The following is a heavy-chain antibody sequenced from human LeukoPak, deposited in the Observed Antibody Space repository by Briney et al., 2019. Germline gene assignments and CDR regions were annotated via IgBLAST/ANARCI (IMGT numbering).Heavy chain of an antibody. Sequence: SETLSLTCTVSGTSISSYYCSWIRQFPGQELEWIGYIYYSGSTHYNPSLKSRVTISLDTSKNQFSLKLSSVTAADTAVYYCASGERWLQWGGYFDYWGQGTLVTVSA. D-gene: IGHD5-24*01. J-gene: IGHJ4*02. CDR1: GTSISSYY. CDR2: IYYSGST. V-gene: IGHV4-59*01. CDR3: ASGERWLQWGGYFDY.